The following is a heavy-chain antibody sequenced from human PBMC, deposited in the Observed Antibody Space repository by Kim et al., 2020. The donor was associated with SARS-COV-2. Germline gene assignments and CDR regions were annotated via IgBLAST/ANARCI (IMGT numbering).Heavy chain of an antibody. CDR3: CRGGAPCRFRVLSHPYYW. V-gene: IGHV3-53*01. CDR2: ISYGGST. Sequence: GESLRLSCTVSGFTVSSNYLHWVRQGPGKGLEWVSIISYGGSTKNYDSVKKRVSISIDNSTKKLFLHLNNMSGADTAAYYYCRGGAPCRFRVLSHPYYW. J-gene: IGHJ2*01. D-gene: IGHD2-8*01. CDR1: GFTVSSNY.